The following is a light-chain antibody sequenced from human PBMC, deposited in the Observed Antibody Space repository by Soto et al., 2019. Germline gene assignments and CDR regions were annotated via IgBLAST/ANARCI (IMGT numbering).Light chain of an antibody. CDR3: QQFHSYSPT. CDR1: QSVSSW. J-gene: IGKJ1*01. Sequence: DIQLTQSPSSVSASVGDRVTITCRASQSVSSWLAWYQQKPGKAPKLLIYDASTLESGVPSRFSGSGSGTEFTLTITSLQPDDFATYYCQQFHSYSPTFGQGTKVDIK. CDR2: DAS. V-gene: IGKV1-5*01.